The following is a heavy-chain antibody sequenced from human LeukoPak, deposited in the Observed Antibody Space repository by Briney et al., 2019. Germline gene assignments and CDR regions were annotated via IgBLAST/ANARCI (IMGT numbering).Heavy chain of an antibody. J-gene: IGHJ3*02. Sequence: SETLSLTCKVSGHSISIGYYWGWIRQPPGKGLEWIGSIYRNGTTYYNPSLKSRVTISVDTSKNQFSLRLSSVTAADTAVYYCAREYVVVRRPGAFDMWGQGTMVTVSS. D-gene: IGHD3-10*01. CDR1: GHSISIGYY. CDR3: AREYVVVRRPGAFDM. V-gene: IGHV4-38-2*02. CDR2: IYRNGTT.